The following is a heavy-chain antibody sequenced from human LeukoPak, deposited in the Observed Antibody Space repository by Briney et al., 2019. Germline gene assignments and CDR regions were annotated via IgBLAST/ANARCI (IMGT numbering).Heavy chain of an antibody. CDR2: ISVYTGNT. V-gene: IGHV1-18*01. J-gene: IGHJ4*02. CDR1: GYTFTSYA. Sequence: GASVKVSCKASGYTFTSYAMNWVRQAPGQGLEWMGWISVYTGNTYYAQKFQARVTMTTDTSTSTAYMELRSLRSDDTAVYYCAKDRGWQYADYDTVAVEHWGQGTLVTVSS. D-gene: IGHD4-17*01. CDR3: AKDRGWQYADYDTVAVEH.